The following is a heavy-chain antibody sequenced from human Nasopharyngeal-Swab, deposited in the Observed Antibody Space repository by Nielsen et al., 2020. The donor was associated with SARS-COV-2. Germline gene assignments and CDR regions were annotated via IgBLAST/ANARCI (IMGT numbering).Heavy chain of an antibody. Sequence: GGSLRLSCATSGFTFTDYVITWVRQAPGKGLDWISYIPPTASPIYYADSVRGRFTISRDNAKKSLYHQMESLRPEDTAVYYCARDRGWGYTGYGSLDYWGQGVLVTVSS. CDR1: GFTFTDYV. D-gene: IGHD5-12*01. CDR2: IPPTASPI. J-gene: IGHJ4*02. CDR3: ARDRGWGYTGYGSLDY. V-gene: IGHV3-48*01.